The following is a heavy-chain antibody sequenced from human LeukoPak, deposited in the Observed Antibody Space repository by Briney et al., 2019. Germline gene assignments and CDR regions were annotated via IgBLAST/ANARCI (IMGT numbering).Heavy chain of an antibody. Sequence: GGSLRLSCAASGFTFSSYWMHWVRQAPGKGLVWVSRINSDGSSTSYADSVKGRFTISRDNAKNTLYLQMNSLRAEDTAVYYCARGPYYYDSSGYSSPRLDVWGKGTTVTVSS. CDR1: GFTFSSYW. CDR2: INSDGSST. V-gene: IGHV3-74*01. D-gene: IGHD3-22*01. CDR3: ARGPYYYDSSGYSSPRLDV. J-gene: IGHJ6*04.